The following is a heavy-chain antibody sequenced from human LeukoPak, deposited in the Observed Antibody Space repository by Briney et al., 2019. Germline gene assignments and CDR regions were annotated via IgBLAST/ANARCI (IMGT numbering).Heavy chain of an antibody. CDR2: INTDGSST. J-gene: IGHJ4*02. CDR3: ARSEYSFDY. CDR1: GFIFHDYA. Sequence: GGSLRLSCAASGFIFHDYAMHWVRQAPGKGLVWVSRINTDGSSTSYADSVKGRFTISRDNAKNTLYLQMNSLRVEDTAVYYCARSEYSFDYWGQGTLVTVSS. V-gene: IGHV3-74*01.